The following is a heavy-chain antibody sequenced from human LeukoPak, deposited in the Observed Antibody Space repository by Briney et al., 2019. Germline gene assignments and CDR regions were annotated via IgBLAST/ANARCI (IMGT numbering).Heavy chain of an antibody. V-gene: IGHV4-38-2*01. CDR1: GYSISSGYY. CDR3: ARRCSSTSCYTSFDY. CDR2: IYHSGST. D-gene: IGHD2-2*02. J-gene: IGHJ4*02. Sequence: SETLSLTCAVSGYSISSGYYWGWIRQPPGKGLEWIGSIYHSGSTYYNPSLKSRVTISVDTSKNQFSLKLSFVTAADTAVYYCARRCSSTSCYTSFDYWGQGTLVTVSS.